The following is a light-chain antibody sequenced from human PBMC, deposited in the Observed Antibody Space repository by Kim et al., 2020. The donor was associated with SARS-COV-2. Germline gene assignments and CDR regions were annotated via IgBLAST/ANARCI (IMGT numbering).Light chain of an antibody. Sequence: ALGQTVRITCQGDSLRSYYASWYQQKPGQAPVLVIYGKNNRPSGIPDRLSGSSSGNTASLTITGAQAEDEADYYCNSRDSSGNHWVFGGGTKLTVL. CDR1: SLRSYY. CDR3: NSRDSSGNHWV. V-gene: IGLV3-19*01. CDR2: GKN. J-gene: IGLJ3*02.